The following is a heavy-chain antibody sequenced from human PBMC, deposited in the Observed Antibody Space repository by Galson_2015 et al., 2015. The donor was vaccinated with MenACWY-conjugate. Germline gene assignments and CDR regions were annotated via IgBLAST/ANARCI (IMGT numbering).Heavy chain of an antibody. Sequence: SLRLSCAASGFTFSNYAMRWVRQAPGKGLEWVSTISASGDNTYYADSVGGRFTISRDNSKNTLYLQMNGLRDEDTAVYYCAKDRGQTGPRVRFTPWGQGTLVTVSS. J-gene: IGHJ5*02. V-gene: IGHV3-23*01. CDR2: ISASGDNT. CDR1: GFTFSNYA. D-gene: IGHD1-14*01. CDR3: AKDRGQTGPRVRFTP.